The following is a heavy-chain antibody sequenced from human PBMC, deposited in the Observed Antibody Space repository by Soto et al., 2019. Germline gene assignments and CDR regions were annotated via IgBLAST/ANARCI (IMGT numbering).Heavy chain of an antibody. V-gene: IGHV5-51*01. CDR2: IYPGDSDT. Sequence: EVQLVQSGAEVKKPGESLKISCKGSGYSFTSYWICWVRQMPGKGLEWMGIIYPGDSDTRYSPSFQGQVTISADKSISTAYLQWLSLKASETAMYYCARHGWIAAAGKGRGNCFDPWGQGTLVTVSS. J-gene: IGHJ5*02. D-gene: IGHD6-13*01. CDR1: GYSFTSYW. CDR3: ARHGWIAAAGKGRGNCFDP.